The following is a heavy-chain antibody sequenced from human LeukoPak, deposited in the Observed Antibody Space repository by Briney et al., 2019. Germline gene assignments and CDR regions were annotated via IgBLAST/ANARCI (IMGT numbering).Heavy chain of an antibody. J-gene: IGHJ4*02. D-gene: IGHD2-15*01. CDR2: INEDGSEK. Sequence: GGTLRLSCAASGFSFSTYWMTWVRHAPGKGLEWVANINEDGSEKYCVDSMKGRFTISRDNAKDSLYLQMNSLRAEDRAVYYCASLSGWRSDYWGQGTLVTVSS. CDR3: ASLSGWRSDY. V-gene: IGHV3-7*02. CDR1: GFSFSTYW.